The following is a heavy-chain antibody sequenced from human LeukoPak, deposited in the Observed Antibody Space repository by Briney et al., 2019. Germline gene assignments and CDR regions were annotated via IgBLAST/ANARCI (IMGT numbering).Heavy chain of an antibody. CDR2: IRYDGSNT. V-gene: IGHV3-30*02. Sequence: PGGSLRLSCEASGFTFSSYGIHWVRQAPGKGLEWVAIIRYDGSNTYYADSVKGRFTISRDNSKNTLYLQMNSLRAGDTAVYYCARDRGRYYMDVWGKGTTVTISS. CDR1: GFTFSSYG. D-gene: IGHD6-25*01. CDR3: ARDRGRYYMDV. J-gene: IGHJ6*03.